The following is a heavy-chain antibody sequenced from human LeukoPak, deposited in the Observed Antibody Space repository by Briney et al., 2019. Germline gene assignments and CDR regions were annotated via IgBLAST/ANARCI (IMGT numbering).Heavy chain of an antibody. Sequence: SETLSLTCAVYGGSFSGYYWSWIRHPPGKGREWVGDISISGSTNINPSLKSRVTITADTSKTQFSLRLSSVTAADAAVYYCARSYGDCVWFSAFDIWGQGTMVTVSS. CDR1: GGSFSGYY. J-gene: IGHJ3*02. CDR3: ARSYGDCVWFSAFDI. CDR2: ISISGST. V-gene: IGHV4-34*01. D-gene: IGHD4-17*01.